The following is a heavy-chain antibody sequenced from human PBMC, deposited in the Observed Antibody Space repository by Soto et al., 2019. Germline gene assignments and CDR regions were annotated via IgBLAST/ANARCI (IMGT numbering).Heavy chain of an antibody. Sequence: QITLKETGPTLVKPTQTLTLTCTFSGFSLSTSGVGVGWIRQPPGKALEWVALIYWDDDKRYSPSLKSRLTLHKDTSKSQVVLTMTNMDPVDTATYYCALLYYDILTGSYYFDYWGQGTLVTVSS. J-gene: IGHJ4*02. CDR3: ALLYYDILTGSYYFDY. CDR1: GFSLSTSGVG. D-gene: IGHD3-9*01. CDR2: IYWDDDK. V-gene: IGHV2-5*02.